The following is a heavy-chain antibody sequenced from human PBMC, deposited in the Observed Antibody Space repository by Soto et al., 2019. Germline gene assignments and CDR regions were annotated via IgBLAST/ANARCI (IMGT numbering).Heavy chain of an antibody. CDR1: GFTFNIYA. CDR3: AREDDYGYRYINYGLDV. V-gene: IGHV3-30-3*01. D-gene: IGHD4-17*01. CDR2: ISFDGTKK. J-gene: IGHJ6*02. Sequence: GGSLRLSCAASGFTFNIYALHWVRQAPGKGLEWVAVISFDGTKKYYSDSVKGRFTITRDNLKNTLYLQMNNLRVEDAALYFCAREDDYGYRYINYGLDVWGQGTTVTVSS.